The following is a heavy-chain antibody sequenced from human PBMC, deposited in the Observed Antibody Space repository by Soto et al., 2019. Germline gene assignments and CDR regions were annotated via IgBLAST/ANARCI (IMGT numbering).Heavy chain of an antibody. Sequence: KESGPTLVKPTQTLTLTCTFSGFSLSTSGVGVGWIRQPPGKALEWLAFLYWDDYKRYSASLKSRLTITKDTSKNQVLLTMTNMDPVDTATYYCARTSVNWGSRGLVDYWGQGTLVTVAS. D-gene: IGHD7-27*01. V-gene: IGHV2-5*02. J-gene: IGHJ4*02. CDR1: GFSLSTSGVG. CDR2: LYWDDYK. CDR3: ARTSVNWGSRGLVDY.